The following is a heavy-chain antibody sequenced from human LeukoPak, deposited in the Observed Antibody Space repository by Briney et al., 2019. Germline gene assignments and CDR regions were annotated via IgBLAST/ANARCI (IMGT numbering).Heavy chain of an antibody. V-gene: IGHV3-23*01. CDR2: ISGSGGST. CDR1: GLTFGTYA. CDR3: ARDSRRDGFDI. J-gene: IGHJ3*02. Sequence: GGSLRLSCAASGLTFGTYAMSWVRQAPGKGLEWVSSISGSGGSTYYADSVKGRFTISRDNSKNTLYLQMNSLRAEDTAVYYCARDSRRDGFDIWGQGTMVSVPS.